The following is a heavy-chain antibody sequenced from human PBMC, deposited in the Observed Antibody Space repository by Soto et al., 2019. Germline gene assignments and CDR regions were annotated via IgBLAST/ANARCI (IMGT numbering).Heavy chain of an antibody. D-gene: IGHD3-3*01. CDR3: VKDVEWSLDF. J-gene: IGHJ4*02. Sequence: GGSLRLSCAASGFTFGSYLMNWVRQSPGRGMEWVAKINEDGRDKYFADSVMGRFPISRDNSRNSVFLEMSSLRAEDTAIYYCVKDVEWSLDFWGQGALVTVSS. CDR1: GFTFGSYL. V-gene: IGHV3-7*03. CDR2: INEDGRDK.